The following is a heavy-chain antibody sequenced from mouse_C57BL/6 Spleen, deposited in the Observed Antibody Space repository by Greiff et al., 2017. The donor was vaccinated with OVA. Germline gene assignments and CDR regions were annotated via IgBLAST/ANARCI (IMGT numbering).Heavy chain of an antibody. D-gene: IGHD2-1*01. V-gene: IGHV5-17*01. CDR2: ISSGSSTI. CDR1: GFTFSDSG. J-gene: IGHJ1*03. Sequence: EVQLVESGGGLVKPGGSLKLSCAASGFTFSDSGMHWVRQAPEKGLEWVAYISSGSSTIYYADTVKGRFPISRDNAKNTLFLQMTSLRSEDTAMYYCARRGIYYGNYFDWYFDVWGTETTVTVSS. CDR3: ARRGIYYGNYFDWYFDV.